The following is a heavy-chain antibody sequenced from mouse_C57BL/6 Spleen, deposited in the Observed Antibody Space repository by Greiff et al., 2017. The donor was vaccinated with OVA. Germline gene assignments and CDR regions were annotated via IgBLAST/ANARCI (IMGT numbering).Heavy chain of an antibody. J-gene: IGHJ2*01. CDR1: GYTFTSYW. Sequence: QVQLQQSGAELAKPGASVKLSCKASGYTFTSYWMHWVKQRHGKGLEWIGYINPSSGYTKYNQKFKDKATLTADNSSSTVYMQLSRLTYEDSAGYFWARKGGSYFDFWGQGTTLTVSS. V-gene: IGHV1-7*01. CDR3: ARKGGSYFDF. CDR2: INPSSGYT.